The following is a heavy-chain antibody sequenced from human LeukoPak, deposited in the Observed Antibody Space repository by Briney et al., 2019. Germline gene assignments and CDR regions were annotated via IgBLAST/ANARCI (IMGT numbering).Heavy chain of an antibody. CDR1: GFTFTDYG. D-gene: IGHD2-15*01. Sequence: PGGSLRLSCAASGFTFTDYGMTWVRQAPGEGLEWVSTVNAVNSNIYYADSVKGRFTISRDNSKNTLYLQMNRLRAEDTAMYYCVDYCNDGSCHVKRAFAIWRQGTMVTVSS. CDR2: VNAVNSNI. CDR3: VDYCNDGSCHVKRAFAI. V-gene: IGHV3-23*01. J-gene: IGHJ3*02.